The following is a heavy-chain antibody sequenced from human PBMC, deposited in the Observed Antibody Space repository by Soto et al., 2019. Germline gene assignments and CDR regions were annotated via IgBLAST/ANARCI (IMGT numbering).Heavy chain of an antibody. V-gene: IGHV4-34*01. CDR3: ERGRNFNYHFRSGYFKHAFDI. CDR1: GGCFSGDY. Sequence: ETLPLTCAVYGGCFSGDYWSWIRQPPWKGLEWIGEINHSGSTNYNPSLKSRVTISVDTSKKQFSLKLSYVTAAETAVYYCERGRNFNYHFRSGYFKHAFDILGQGTMV. CDR2: INHSGST. J-gene: IGHJ3*02. D-gene: IGHD3-3*01.